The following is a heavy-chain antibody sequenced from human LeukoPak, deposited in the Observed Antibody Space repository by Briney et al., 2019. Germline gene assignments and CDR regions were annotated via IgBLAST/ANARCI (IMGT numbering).Heavy chain of an antibody. CDR2: ISYGGSNK. D-gene: IGHD6-6*01. J-gene: IGHJ4*02. V-gene: IGHV3-30-3*01. Sequence: PGGSLRLSCAASGFTFSSYAMHWVRQAPGKGLEWVAVISYGGSNKYYADSVKGRFTISRDNSKNTLYLQMNSLRAEDTAVYYCARGDSSSAPDYWGQGTLVTVPS. CDR3: ARGDSSSAPDY. CDR1: GFTFSSYA.